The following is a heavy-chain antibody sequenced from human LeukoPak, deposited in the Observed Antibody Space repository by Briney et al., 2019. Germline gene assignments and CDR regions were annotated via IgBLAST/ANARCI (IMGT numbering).Heavy chain of an antibody. CDR3: ASPYSGSYWYYFDY. CDR1: GFTFSTNA. J-gene: IGHJ4*02. V-gene: IGHV3-23*01. D-gene: IGHD1-26*01. CDR2: ISGSGAST. Sequence: PGRSLRLSCLTSGFTFSTNAMSWVRQAPGKGLEWISGISGSGASTYYADSVTGRFTISRDNSRNTLYLQMNSLRAEDTAVYYCASPYSGSYWYYFDYWGQGTLVTVSS.